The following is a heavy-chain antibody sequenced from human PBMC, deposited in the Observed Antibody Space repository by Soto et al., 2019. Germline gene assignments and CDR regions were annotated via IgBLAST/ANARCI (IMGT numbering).Heavy chain of an antibody. CDR1: GFTVSSNY. CDR3: ARGFRSAATFTYYYYGMDV. J-gene: IGHJ6*02. CDR2: IYSGGST. D-gene: IGHD2-15*01. Sequence: EVQLVESGGGLVQPGGSLRLSCAASGFTVSSNYMSWVRQAPGKGLEWVSVIYSGGSTYYADSVKGRFTISRHNSKNTLYLQRNSLRAEDTAVYYCARGFRSAATFTYYYYGMDVWDQGTTVTVSS. V-gene: IGHV3-53*04.